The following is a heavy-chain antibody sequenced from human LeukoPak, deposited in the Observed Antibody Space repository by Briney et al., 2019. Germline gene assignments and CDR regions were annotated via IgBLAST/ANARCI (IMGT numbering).Heavy chain of an antibody. CDR3: ARRSMVRGLDY. J-gene: IGHJ4*02. CDR2: INHSEGT. V-gene: IGHV4-34*01. CDR1: GGSFSGYY. D-gene: IGHD3-10*01. Sequence: SETLSLTCAVYGGSFSGYYWSWIRQPPGKGLEWIGEINHSEGTNYNPSLKSRVTISVDTSKNQFSLKPSSVTAADTAVYYCARRSMVRGLDYWGQGTLVTVSS.